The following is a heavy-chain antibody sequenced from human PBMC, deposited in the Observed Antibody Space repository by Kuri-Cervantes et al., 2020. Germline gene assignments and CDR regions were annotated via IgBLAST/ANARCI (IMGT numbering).Heavy chain of an antibody. CDR2: INSDGSST. CDR1: GFTFSSYW. J-gene: IGHJ2*01. D-gene: IGHD6-19*01. CDR3: ARDRERWLVRWYFDL. V-gene: IGHV3-74*01. Sequence: GGSLRLSCAASGFTFSSYWMHWVRQAPGKGLVWVSRINSDGSSTTYADSVKGRITISRDNAKNSLYLEMNSLRADDTAVYYCARDRERWLVRWYFDLWGRGTPVTVSS.